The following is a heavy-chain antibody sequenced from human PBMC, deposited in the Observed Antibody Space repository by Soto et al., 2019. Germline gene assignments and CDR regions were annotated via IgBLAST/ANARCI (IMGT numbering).Heavy chain of an antibody. Sequence: QVQLVESGGGVVPPGRSLRLSCAASGFTFRSYAMHWVRQAPGKGLEWVAVISYDGSNKYYADSVKGRFTISRDNSKNTLYLQMNSMRAEDTAVYYCARSGLVYWNVGFDWGQGTLVTVSS. J-gene: IGHJ4*02. CDR3: ARSGLVYWNVGFD. CDR2: ISYDGSNK. CDR1: GFTFRSYA. D-gene: IGHD1-1*01. V-gene: IGHV3-30-3*01.